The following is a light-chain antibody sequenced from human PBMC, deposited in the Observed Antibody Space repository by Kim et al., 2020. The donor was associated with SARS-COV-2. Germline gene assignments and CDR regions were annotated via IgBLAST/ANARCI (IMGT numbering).Light chain of an antibody. CDR2: DAS. V-gene: IGKV1-33*01. CDR3: QQYDNPPYS. J-gene: IGKJ2*03. Sequence: DIQMTQSPSSLSASVGDRVTITCQASQDISKYLNWYQQKPGKAPKSLIYDASNLETGVPSRFSGSGFRKHFTFTISSLQPEDIGTYYCQQYDNPPYSFGQGTKLEI. CDR1: QDISKY.